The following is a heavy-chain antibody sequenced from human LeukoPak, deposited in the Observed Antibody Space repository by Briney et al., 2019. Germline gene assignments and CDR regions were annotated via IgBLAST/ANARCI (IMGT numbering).Heavy chain of an antibody. CDR1: GYTFTSYG. V-gene: IGHV1-18*01. Sequence: ASVKVSCKASGYTFTSYGISWVRQAPGQGLEWMGWISAYNGNTNYAQKLQGRVTMTTDTSTSTAYMELRSLRSDDTAVYYCARGCPVRGYRSAFDIWGQGTMVTVSS. J-gene: IGHJ3*02. CDR2: ISAYNGNT. D-gene: IGHD3-22*01. CDR3: ARGCPVRGYRSAFDI.